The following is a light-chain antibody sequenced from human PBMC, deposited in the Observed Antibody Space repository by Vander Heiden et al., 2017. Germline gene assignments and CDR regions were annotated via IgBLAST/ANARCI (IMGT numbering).Light chain of an antibody. V-gene: IGLV2-14*01. Sequence: QSALTQPASVSGSPGQSITISCTGTSSDVGGYNYVSWYQQYPGKAPKIIIYEVSNRPSGVSYRFSGSKSGNTASLTISGLQAEDEADYHCSAHTSSNTLVFGGGTKLTGL. J-gene: IGLJ2*01. CDR3: SAHTSSNTLV. CDR2: EVS. CDR1: SSDVGGYNY.